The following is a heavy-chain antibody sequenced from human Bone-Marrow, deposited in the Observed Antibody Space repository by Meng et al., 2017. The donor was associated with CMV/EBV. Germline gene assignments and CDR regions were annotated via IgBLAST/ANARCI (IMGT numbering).Heavy chain of an antibody. Sequence: GALRLSCAASGFTFSSYGMHWVRQAPGKGLEWVAFIRYDGSNKYYSDSVKGRFTISRDNSKNTLYLQMNSLRAEDTAVYYSVLSRSCYYTPFDYWGQGTLVTVSS. J-gene: IGHJ4*02. CDR3: VLSRSCYYTPFDY. V-gene: IGHV3-30*02. D-gene: IGHD3-3*01. CDR2: IRYDGSNK. CDR1: GFTFSSYG.